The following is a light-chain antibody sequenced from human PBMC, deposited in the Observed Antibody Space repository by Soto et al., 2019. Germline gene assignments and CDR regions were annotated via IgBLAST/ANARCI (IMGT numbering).Light chain of an antibody. Sequence: DIQMTQSPSTLSASVGARVTITCRARQSISRWLAWYQQKPGQAPKLLIYKASSLESGDPSRFSGSGSGTEFTLTFSRLQPDDVATYCCQQVNHYPWTVGKGTRVEIK. J-gene: IGKJ1*01. CDR1: QSISRW. V-gene: IGKV1-5*03. CDR3: QQVNHYPWT. CDR2: KAS.